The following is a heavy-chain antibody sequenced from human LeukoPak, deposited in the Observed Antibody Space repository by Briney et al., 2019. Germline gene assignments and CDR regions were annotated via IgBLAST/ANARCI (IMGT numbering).Heavy chain of an antibody. CDR1: GGSFSGYY. CDR3: ARGVGRIAAAGTAFDY. J-gene: IGHJ4*02. D-gene: IGHD6-13*01. V-gene: IGHV4-34*01. Sequence: PSETLSLTCAVYGGSFSGYYWSWIRQPPGKGLEWIGEINHSGSTNYNPSLKSRVTISVDTSKNQFSLKLSSVTAADTAVYYCARGVGRIAAAGTAFDYWGQGTLVTVSS. CDR2: INHSGST.